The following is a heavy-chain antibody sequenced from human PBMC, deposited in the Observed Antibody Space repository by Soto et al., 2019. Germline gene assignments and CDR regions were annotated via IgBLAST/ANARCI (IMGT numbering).Heavy chain of an antibody. CDR3: ARDGSMVRGVIAPDFDY. Sequence: RASVKVSCKASGYTFTSYGISWVRQAPGQGLEWMGWISAYNGNTNYAQKLQGRVTMTTDTSTSTAYMELRSLRSDDTAVYYCARDGSMVRGVIAPDFDYWGQGTLVTVSS. CDR1: GYTFTSYG. V-gene: IGHV1-18*01. J-gene: IGHJ4*02. D-gene: IGHD3-10*01. CDR2: ISAYNGNT.